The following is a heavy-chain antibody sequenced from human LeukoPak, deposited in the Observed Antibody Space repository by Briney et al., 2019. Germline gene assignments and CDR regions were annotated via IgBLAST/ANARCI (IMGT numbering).Heavy chain of an antibody. J-gene: IGHJ4*02. Sequence: GGSLRLSCAASRFTFSHYGMHWVRQAPGKGLEWLAVIWNDGSNKYYADSVKGRFTVSRDNSQNRLYLQMNSLRPEDTAVYYCAKDAQRGFDYSNSLENWGQGTLVTVSS. V-gene: IGHV3-33*06. D-gene: IGHD4-11*01. CDR2: IWNDGSNK. CDR1: RFTFSHYG. CDR3: AKDAQRGFDYSNSLEN.